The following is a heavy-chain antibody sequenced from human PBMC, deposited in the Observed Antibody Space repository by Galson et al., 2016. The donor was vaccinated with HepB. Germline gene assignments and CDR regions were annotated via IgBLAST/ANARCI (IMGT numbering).Heavy chain of an antibody. J-gene: IGHJ6*02. CDR2: MNPNSANT. CDR3: ARDKRHGLDV. CDR1: GYTFSNYD. D-gene: IGHD1-1*01. V-gene: IGHV1-8*01. Sequence: SVKVSCKASGYTFSNYDITWVRQAPGQGLERMGWMNPNSANTGYAQKVQGRVTLTTEASTTTAHLELRSLRSGDTAVYYCARDKRHGLDVWGQGTTVTVSS.